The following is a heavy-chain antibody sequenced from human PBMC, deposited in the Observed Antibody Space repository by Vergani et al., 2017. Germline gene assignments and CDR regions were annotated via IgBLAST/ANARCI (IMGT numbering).Heavy chain of an antibody. J-gene: IGHJ3*01. D-gene: IGHD4-23*01. CDR1: GASINNDFYY. Sequence: QVQLQESGPGLVKPSQTLSLTCTVSGASINNDFYYWHWIRQPAGKGLEWIGRIYVSGITDYNSSLQSRVSMSVDTSKNQFSLTLTSVTAADTAVYYCARENKQLRPRAFDRWGQGTMVTVSS. CDR2: IYVSGIT. CDR3: ARENKQLRPRAFDR. V-gene: IGHV4-61*02.